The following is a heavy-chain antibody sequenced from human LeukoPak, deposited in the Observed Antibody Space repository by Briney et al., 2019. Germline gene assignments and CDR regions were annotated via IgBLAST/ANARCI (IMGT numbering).Heavy chain of an antibody. CDR1: GFTFSSYS. D-gene: IGHD2-15*01. J-gene: IGHJ4*02. V-gene: IGHV3-21*01. CDR3: ARTREGYCSGGTCSGFDY. Sequence: GGSLRLSCAASGFTFSSYSMNWVRQAPGKGLEWVSSISSSSSYIYYADSLKGRFTISRDNAKNSLYLQMNSLRAEDTAVYYCARTREGYCSGGTCSGFDYWGQGTLVTVSS. CDR2: ISSSSSYI.